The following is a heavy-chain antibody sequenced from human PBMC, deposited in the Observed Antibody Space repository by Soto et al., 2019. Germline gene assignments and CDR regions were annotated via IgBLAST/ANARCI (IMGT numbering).Heavy chain of an antibody. CDR1: GFTFSDYA. CDR2: MSFDGGNK. CDR3: AKAHSIVLLGPLAS. V-gene: IGHV3-30*18. J-gene: IGHJ4*02. Sequence: GGSLRLSCAASGFTFSDYAMHWVRQGPGKGLEWVAVMSFDGGNKFYADSVKGRFTISRDNSKNTLHLQMNSLRAEDTAVYFCAKAHSIVLLGPLASWGQGTLVTVAS. D-gene: IGHD3-22*01.